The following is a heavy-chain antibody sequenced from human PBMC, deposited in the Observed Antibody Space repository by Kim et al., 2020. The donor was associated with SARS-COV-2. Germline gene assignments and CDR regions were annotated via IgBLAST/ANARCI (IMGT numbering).Heavy chain of an antibody. Sequence: NYAQKLQGRVTMTTDTSTSTAYMELRSLRSDDTAVYYCARDLVGDNWFDPWGQGTLVTVSS. D-gene: IGHD1-26*01. J-gene: IGHJ5*02. CDR3: ARDLVGDNWFDP. V-gene: IGHV1-18*01.